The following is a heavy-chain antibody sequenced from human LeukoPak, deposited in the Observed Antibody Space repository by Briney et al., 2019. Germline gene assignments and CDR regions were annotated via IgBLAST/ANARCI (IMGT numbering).Heavy chain of an antibody. CDR1: GFTFNIHW. J-gene: IGHJ5*02. V-gene: IGHV3-7*01. D-gene: IGHD2-15*01. CDR2: IKPDGNDK. CDR3: ARDRGRHP. Sequence: GGSLRLSCVASGFTFNIHWMTWVRQAPGKGLEWVATIKPDGNDKFLVDSVKGRFTISRDNAKNSLYLQMNSLRAEDTAVYYCARDRGRHPWGQGTLVTVSS.